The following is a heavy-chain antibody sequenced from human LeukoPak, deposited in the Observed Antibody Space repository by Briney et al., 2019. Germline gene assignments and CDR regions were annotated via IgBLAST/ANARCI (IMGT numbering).Heavy chain of an antibody. Sequence: GGSLRLSCAASGFTFSSYSMNWVRQAPGKGLEWVANIKQDGSEKYYVDSVKGRFTISRDNAKNSLYLQMNSLRAEDTAVYYCARVPLQYGDFDYWGQGTLVTVSS. CDR2: IKQDGSEK. V-gene: IGHV3-7*01. CDR1: GFTFSSYS. J-gene: IGHJ4*02. CDR3: ARVPLQYGDFDY. D-gene: IGHD4-11*01.